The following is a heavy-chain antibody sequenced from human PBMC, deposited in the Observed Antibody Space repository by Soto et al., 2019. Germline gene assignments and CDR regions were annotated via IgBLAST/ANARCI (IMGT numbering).Heavy chain of an antibody. J-gene: IGHJ4*02. V-gene: IGHV3-23*01. CDR3: AKDSAMVRGVEG. CDR2: ISGSGGST. CDR1: GFTFSSYA. D-gene: IGHD3-10*01. Sequence: EVQLLESGGGLVQPGGSLRLSCAASGFTFSSYAMSWVRQAPGKGLEWVSAISGSGGSTYYADFVKGRFTISRDNSKNTLYLQMNSLRAEDTAVYYCAKDSAMVRGVEGWGQGTLVTVSS.